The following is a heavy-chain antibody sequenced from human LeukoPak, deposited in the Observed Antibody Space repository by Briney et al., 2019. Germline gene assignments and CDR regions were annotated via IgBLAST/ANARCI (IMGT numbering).Heavy chain of an antibody. J-gene: IGHJ4*02. Sequence: SETLSLTCAVSGASISSYYWSWIRQPPGEGLEWIGYIYYSGSTNYNPSLKGRVTISVDTSKNQFSLKLSSVTAADTAVYYCARGPYYYDSSGLGFDYWGQGTLVTVSS. CDR2: IYYSGST. CDR3: ARGPYYYDSSGLGFDY. V-gene: IGHV4-59*01. CDR1: GASISSYY. D-gene: IGHD3-22*01.